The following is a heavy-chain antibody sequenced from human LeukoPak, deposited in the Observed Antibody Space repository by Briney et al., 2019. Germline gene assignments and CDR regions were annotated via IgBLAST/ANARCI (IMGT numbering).Heavy chain of an antibody. D-gene: IGHD3-10*01. CDR3: ARDSWFGERDDAFDI. CDR1: GYTFTSYY. Sequence: ASVKVSCKASGYTFTSYYMHWVRQAPGQGLEWMGIINPSGGSTSYAQEFQGRVTMTRDMSTSTVYMELSSLRSEDTAVYYCARDSWFGERDDAFDIWGQGTMVTVSS. CDR2: INPSGGST. J-gene: IGHJ3*02. V-gene: IGHV1-46*01.